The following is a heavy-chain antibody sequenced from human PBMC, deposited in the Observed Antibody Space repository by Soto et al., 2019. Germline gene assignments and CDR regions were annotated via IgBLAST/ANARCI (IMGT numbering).Heavy chain of an antibody. CDR2: IDPSDSYT. V-gene: IGHV5-10-1*01. CDR3: ARRLLPPHYDYVWGSYRYCAFDI. D-gene: IGHD3-16*02. CDR1: GYSFTSYW. J-gene: IGHJ3*02. Sequence: PGESLKISCKGSGYSFTSYWISWVRQMPGKGLEWMGRIDPSDSYTNYSPSFQGHVTISADKSISTAYLQWSSLKASDTAMYYCARRLLPPHYDYVWGSYRYCAFDIWGQGTMVTVSS.